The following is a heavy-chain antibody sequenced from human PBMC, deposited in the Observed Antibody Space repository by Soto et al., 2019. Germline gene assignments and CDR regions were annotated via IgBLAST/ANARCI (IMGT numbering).Heavy chain of an antibody. J-gene: IGHJ6*02. CDR2: INHSGST. V-gene: IGHV4-34*01. CDR1: GGSFSGYY. CDR3: ARNGMDV. Sequence: SLTCAVYGGSFSGYYWSWIRQPPGKGLEWIGEINHSGSTNYNPSLKSRVTISVDTSKNQFSLKLSSVTAADTAVYYCARNGMDVWGQGTTVTVSS.